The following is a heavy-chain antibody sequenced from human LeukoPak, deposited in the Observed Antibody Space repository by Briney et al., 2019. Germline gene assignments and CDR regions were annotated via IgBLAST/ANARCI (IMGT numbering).Heavy chain of an antibody. CDR2: INPSGGST. J-gene: IGHJ6*03. Sequence: ASVKVSCKASGYTFTSYYKHWVRQAPGQGLEWMGIINPSGGSTTYAQKFQGTVTMTRDMSTSTVYMQLSSLRSEDTAVYYCAIGARDYFYYYMDVWGKGTTVIVSS. CDR1: GYTFTSYY. V-gene: IGHV1-46*01. CDR3: AIGARDYFYYYMDV. D-gene: IGHD1-26*01.